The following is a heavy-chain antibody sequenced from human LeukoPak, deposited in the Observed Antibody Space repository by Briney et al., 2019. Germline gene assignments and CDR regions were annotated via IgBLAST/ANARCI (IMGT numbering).Heavy chain of an antibody. D-gene: IGHD3-10*01. CDR2: ISYDGSNK. CDR1: GFTFSNYA. J-gene: IGHJ4*02. Sequence: GGSLRLSCAASGFTFSNYAMSWVRQAPGKGLEWVAVISYDGSNKYYADSVKGRFTISRDNSKNTLYLQMNSLRAEDTAVYYCARDRGGLGLWFGELLFFFDYWGQGTLVTVSS. V-gene: IGHV3-30-3*01. CDR3: ARDRGGLGLWFGELLFFFDY.